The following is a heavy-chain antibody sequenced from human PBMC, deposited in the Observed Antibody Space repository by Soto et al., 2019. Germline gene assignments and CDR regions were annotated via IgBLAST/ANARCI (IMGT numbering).Heavy chain of an antibody. Sequence: QVQLQQWGAGLLKPSETLSLTCAVYGGSFSGYYWSWIRQPPGKGLEWIGEINHSGSTNYNPSLKSRVTISVDTSKKQYSLKLRSVTGADTAVYYCASRGSYYRRGSDYWGQGTLVTVSS. CDR1: GGSFSGYY. D-gene: IGHD1-26*01. V-gene: IGHV4-34*01. CDR2: INHSGST. CDR3: ASRGSYYRRGSDY. J-gene: IGHJ4*02.